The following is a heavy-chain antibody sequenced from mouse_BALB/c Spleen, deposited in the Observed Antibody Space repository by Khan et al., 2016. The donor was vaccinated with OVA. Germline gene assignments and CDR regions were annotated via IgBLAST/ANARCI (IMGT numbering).Heavy chain of an antibody. CDR1: GYSFTSDYA. J-gene: IGHJ4*01. V-gene: IGHV3-2*02. D-gene: IGHD4-1*01. CDR3: ASELGRYYPLDY. Sequence: VQLQESGPGLVKPSQSLSLTCTVTGYSFTSDYAWNWIRQFPGNKLEWMGYIRYSGSTTYNPSLKSRISITRDTSTYQFFLQLKSVTSEDTATYYCASELGRYYPLDYWGQGTSVTVSS. CDR2: IRYSGST.